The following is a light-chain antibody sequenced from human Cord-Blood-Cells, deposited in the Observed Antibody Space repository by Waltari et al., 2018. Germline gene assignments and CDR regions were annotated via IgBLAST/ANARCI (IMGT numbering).Light chain of an antibody. J-gene: IGKJ4*01. CDR1: QSLPHSNGSNY. Sequence: DIVMTQSPLSLPVTPGEPASISCRSSQSLPHSNGSNYLDLYLQKPGPSPPLLIYLGSNRASAVPDRFGVSGSGTAFTLKISRVEAEDVGVFYSMHTLQAPLPFGGGTKVDI. CDR3: MHTLQAPLP. V-gene: IGKV2-28*01. CDR2: LGS.